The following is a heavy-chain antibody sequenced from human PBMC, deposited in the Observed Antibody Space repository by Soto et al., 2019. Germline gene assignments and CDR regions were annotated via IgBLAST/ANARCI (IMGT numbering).Heavy chain of an antibody. Sequence: QVQLVQSGAEARVPGASVKVSCKASGYSFTGLDINWVRQTTGQGLEWMGWMEPSSGRTGYAQKFQGRVTMTRDTSINTAYMEFSSLTSDGSAFYYCARGVTAGVDYCGQGTLVTVSS. J-gene: IGHJ4*02. D-gene: IGHD1-26*01. CDR2: MEPSSGRT. CDR1: GYSFTGLD. V-gene: IGHV1-8*01. CDR3: ARGVTAGVDY.